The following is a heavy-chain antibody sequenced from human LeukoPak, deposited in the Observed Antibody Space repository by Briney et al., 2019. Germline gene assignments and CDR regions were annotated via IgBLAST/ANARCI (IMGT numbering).Heavy chain of an antibody. J-gene: IGHJ6*02. Sequence: VASVKVSCKASGYTFTSYGISWVRQAPGQGLEWMGWISAYNGNTNYAQKLQGRVTMTTGTSTSTAYMELRSLRSDDTAVYYCARDFAVTTGPNGMDVWGQGTTVTVSS. V-gene: IGHV1-18*01. CDR3: ARDFAVTTGPNGMDV. D-gene: IGHD4-17*01. CDR2: ISAYNGNT. CDR1: GYTFTSYG.